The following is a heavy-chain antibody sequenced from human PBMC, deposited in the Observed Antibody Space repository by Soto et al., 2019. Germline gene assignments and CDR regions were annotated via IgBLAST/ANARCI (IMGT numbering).Heavy chain of an antibody. CDR2: SFHSGST. CDR3: ARGDAGYYCMDV. CDR1: GGSISSGGYF. Sequence: PSETLSLTCAVSGGSISSGGYFWSWIRQPPGKGLEWIGYSFHSGSTSYNPPLKSRVIISVDRSKSQFSLELSSVTTADTAVYYCARGDAGYYCMDVWGQGTTVTVSS. J-gene: IGHJ6*02. V-gene: IGHV4-30-2*01.